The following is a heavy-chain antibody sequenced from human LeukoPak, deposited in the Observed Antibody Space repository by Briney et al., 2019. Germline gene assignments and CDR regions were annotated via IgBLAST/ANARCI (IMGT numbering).Heavy chain of an antibody. CDR2: ISGSGGST. J-gene: IGHJ4*02. Sequence: GGSLRLSCAASGFTFSSYAMSWVRQAPGKGLEWVSAISGSGGSTYYADSVKGRFTIYRDNSKNTLDLQMNSLRAEDTAVYYCAKARGYSSSSGDYWGQGTLVTVSS. CDR1: GFTFSSYA. V-gene: IGHV3-23*01. D-gene: IGHD6-6*01. CDR3: AKARGYSSSSGDY.